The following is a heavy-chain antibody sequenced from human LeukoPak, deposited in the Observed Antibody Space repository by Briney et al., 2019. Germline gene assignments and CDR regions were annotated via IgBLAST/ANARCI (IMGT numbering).Heavy chain of an antibody. CDR2: ISGSGGST. D-gene: IGHD1-26*01. CDR3: AKDRAGREGFDY. CDR1: GFTFRSYP. V-gene: IGHV3-23*01. Sequence: GGSLRLSCAASGFTFRSYPMNWVRQAPGKGLEWVSTISGSGGSTYYADSVKGRFTISRDNSKNTLYLQMNSLRAEDTAVYYCAKDRAGREGFDYWGQGTLVTVSS. J-gene: IGHJ4*02.